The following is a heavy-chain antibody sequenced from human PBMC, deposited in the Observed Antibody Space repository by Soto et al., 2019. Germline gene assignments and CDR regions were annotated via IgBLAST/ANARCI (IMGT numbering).Heavy chain of an antibody. CDR2: TIPIFSTT. D-gene: IGHD3-3*01. CDR3: AAAVWKGYSEYYYGMDV. Sequence: QVQVVQSGAEVSKPGSSVTVSCKAFGGTFISYAFSWVRQASGQGLEWMGGTIPIFSTTHYAQNFQGRVTITADGSTSTAYMELSSLRSEDTAVYYCAAAVWKGYSEYYYGMDVWGLGTTVTVSS. CDR1: GGTFISYA. V-gene: IGHV1-69*01. J-gene: IGHJ6*02.